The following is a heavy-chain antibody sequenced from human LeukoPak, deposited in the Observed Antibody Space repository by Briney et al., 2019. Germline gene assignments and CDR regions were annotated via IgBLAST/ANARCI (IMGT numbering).Heavy chain of an antibody. V-gene: IGHV4-30-2*01. D-gene: IGHD3-3*01. J-gene: IGHJ4*02. CDR2: IYHSGST. CDR3: ARGIKVPEWPYYFDY. CDR1: GGSISSGGYS. Sequence: SETLSLTCAVSGGSISSGGYSWSWIRQPPGKGLEWIGYIYHSGSTYYNPSLKSRVTISVDRSKNQFSLKLSSVTAADTAVYYCARGIKVPEWPYYFDYWGQGTLVTVSS.